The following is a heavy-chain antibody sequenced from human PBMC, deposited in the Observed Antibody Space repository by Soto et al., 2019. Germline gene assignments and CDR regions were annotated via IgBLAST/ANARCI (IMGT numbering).Heavy chain of an antibody. CDR2: ISGSGGST. Sequence: VGSLRLSCAASGFTFSSYAMSWVRQAPGKGLEWVSAISGSGGSTYYADSVKGRFTISRDNSKNTLYLQMNSLRAEDTAVYYCAKDIVVVPAANYYYYGMDVWGQGTTVTVSS. V-gene: IGHV3-23*01. J-gene: IGHJ6*02. D-gene: IGHD2-2*01. CDR1: GFTFSSYA. CDR3: AKDIVVVPAANYYYYGMDV.